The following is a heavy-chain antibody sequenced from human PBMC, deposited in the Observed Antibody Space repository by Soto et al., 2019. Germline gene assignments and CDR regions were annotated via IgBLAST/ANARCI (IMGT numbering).Heavy chain of an antibody. CDR1: GYTFTSYA. CDR2: INAGNGNT. D-gene: IGHD3-10*01. Sequence: ASVKVSCKSSGYTFTSYAMHCVRQPPGQRLEWMGWINAGNGNTKYSQKFQGRVTITRDTSASTAYMELSSLRSEDTAVYYCARVWGAKGFGKYAMDVWGQGTTVTVSS. V-gene: IGHV1-3*01. J-gene: IGHJ6*02. CDR3: ARVWGAKGFGKYAMDV.